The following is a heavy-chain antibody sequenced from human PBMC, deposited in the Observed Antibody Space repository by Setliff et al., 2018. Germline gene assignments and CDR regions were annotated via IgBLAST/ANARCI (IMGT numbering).Heavy chain of an antibody. Sequence: ASVKVSCKTSGFMFSTYGLSWVRQAPGQGPEWIGCISGFTGDTKYAPEFQDRVILTIDESSTTARMELRSLTSDDTAFYYCARSSAPSVVLAADFDYWGQGTLVTVSS. D-gene: IGHD6-19*01. V-gene: IGHV1-18*01. CDR1: GFMFSTYG. CDR2: ISGFTGDT. J-gene: IGHJ4*02. CDR3: ARSSAPSVVLAADFDY.